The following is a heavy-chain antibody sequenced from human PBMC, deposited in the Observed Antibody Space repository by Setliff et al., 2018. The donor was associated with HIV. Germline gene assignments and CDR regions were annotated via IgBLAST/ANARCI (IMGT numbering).Heavy chain of an antibody. CDR3: ARDIATVATPDRAD. Sequence: KPSETLSLTCTVSGGSMTGHYWSWIRQSPGKGLEWIGSIYSSGSTNYNPSVKSRVTISIDTSKKQFALRLTSVTAADTALYFCARDIATVATPDRADWGQGTLVTVSS. J-gene: IGHJ4*02. V-gene: IGHV4-59*11. CDR2: IYSSGST. CDR1: GGSMTGHY. D-gene: IGHD4-17*01.